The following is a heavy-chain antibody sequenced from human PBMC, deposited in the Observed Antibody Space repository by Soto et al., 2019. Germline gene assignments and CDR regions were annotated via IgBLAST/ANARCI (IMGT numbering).Heavy chain of an antibody. CDR2: VNHSGTT. CDR3: ARGKWRDNY. J-gene: IGHJ4*02. CDR1: GGAFSGYQ. D-gene: IGHD5-12*01. Sequence: PSETLSLTCAVYGGAFSGYQWTWIRQPPGKGLEWIGEVNHSGTTTYNPSLKSRLTLSVDTSKNQFSLKLSSVTAADTAVYYCARGKWRDNYWGQGTMVTVSS. V-gene: IGHV4-34*01.